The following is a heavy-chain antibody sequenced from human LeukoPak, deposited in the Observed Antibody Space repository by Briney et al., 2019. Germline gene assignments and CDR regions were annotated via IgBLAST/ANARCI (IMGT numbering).Heavy chain of an antibody. CDR1: GGSFSGYY. D-gene: IGHD2-2*01. Sequence: PSETLSLTCAVYGGSFSGYYWTWIRQPPGEGLEWIGEMNHSGSANYNPSLKSRVTISVDTSKNQCSLKLSSVTAADTAVYYCATSPYDAERYHYFDYWGQGTLVTVSS. CDR2: MNHSGSA. J-gene: IGHJ4*02. V-gene: IGHV4-34*01. CDR3: ATSPYDAERYHYFDY.